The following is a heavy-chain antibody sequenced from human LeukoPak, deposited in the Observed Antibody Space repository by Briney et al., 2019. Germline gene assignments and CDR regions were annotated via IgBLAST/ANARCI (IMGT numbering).Heavy chain of an antibody. Sequence: PGGSLRLSCAASGFTFSSYAMSWVRQAPGKGLEWVSGISGSGTGTYYADSVKGRFTISRDNSKNTLYLQMNSLRAEDTAVYYCAKASGGPIDYWGQGTLVTVSS. J-gene: IGHJ4*02. CDR2: ISGSGTGT. CDR3: AKASGGPIDY. CDR1: GFTFSSYA. D-gene: IGHD2-15*01. V-gene: IGHV3-23*01.